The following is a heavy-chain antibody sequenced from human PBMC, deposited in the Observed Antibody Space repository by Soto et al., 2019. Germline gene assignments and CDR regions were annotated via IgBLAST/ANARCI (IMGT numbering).Heavy chain of an antibody. Sequence: ASVKVSCKASGNTFTSCDINWVRQAIGHGLEWMGWINPNSGNIGYAQKFQGRVTMTRDTAIRTAYMEVSRLRSDDTAVYYCARGRASGSYYLLDYWGQGTLVTVSS. V-gene: IGHV1-8*01. J-gene: IGHJ4*02. D-gene: IGHD3-10*01. CDR1: GNTFTSCD. CDR3: ARGRASGSYYLLDY. CDR2: INPNSGNI.